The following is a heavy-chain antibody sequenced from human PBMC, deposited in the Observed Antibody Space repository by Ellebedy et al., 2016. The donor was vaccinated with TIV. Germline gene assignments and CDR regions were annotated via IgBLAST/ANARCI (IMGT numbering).Heavy chain of an antibody. V-gene: IGHV3-9*01. CDR3: AKSGYYDSSGFD. D-gene: IGHD3-22*01. J-gene: IGHJ4*02. CDR1: GFRFDDYA. Sequence: PGGSLRLSCATSGFRFDDYAMHWVRQAPGKGLEWVSGINWNSGSIDYADSVKGRFTISRDNAKNSLYLQMNSLRAEDTALYYCAKSGYYDSSGFDWGQGTLVTVSS. CDR2: INWNSGSI.